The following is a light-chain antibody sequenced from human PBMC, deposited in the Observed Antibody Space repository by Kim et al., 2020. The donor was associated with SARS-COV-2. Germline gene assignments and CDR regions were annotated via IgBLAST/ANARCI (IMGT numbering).Light chain of an antibody. CDR1: QSININ. V-gene: IGKV1-39*01. CDR2: AAS. Sequence: IQMTQSPSSLSVSVGDRVTITCRASQSININLNWYQQKPGKAPKLLIYAASSLQSGVPSRFSGSGSGTDFTLTISSLQPEDFATYYCQQSHSTLTFGGWTKVDIK. CDR3: QQSHSTLT. J-gene: IGKJ4*01.